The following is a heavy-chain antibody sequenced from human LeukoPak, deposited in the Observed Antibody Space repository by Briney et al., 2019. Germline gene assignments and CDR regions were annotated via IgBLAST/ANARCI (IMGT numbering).Heavy chain of an antibody. Sequence: GGSLRLSCAASGFTFSSYAMHWVRQAPGKGLEYVSAISSNGGSTYYANSVKGRFTISRDNSKNTLYLQMGSLRAEDMAVYYCARSPAREQRLVRRYFDYWGQGTLVTVSS. CDR2: ISSNGGST. CDR1: GFTFSSYA. J-gene: IGHJ4*02. V-gene: IGHV3-64*01. D-gene: IGHD6-13*01. CDR3: ARSPAREQRLVRRYFDY.